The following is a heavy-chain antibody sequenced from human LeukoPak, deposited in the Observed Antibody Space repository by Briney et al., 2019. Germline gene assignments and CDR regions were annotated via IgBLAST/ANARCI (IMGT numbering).Heavy chain of an antibody. Sequence: GGSLRLSCAASGFSFSSYAMSWVRQAPGRGLEWVSAICGSGTNTYYADSVKGRFTISRDNSKNTLGLQMNSLRAEDTAVYYCAKAGGGNCFSSLDFWGQGTLVTVSS. CDR1: GFSFSSYA. CDR3: AKAGGGNCFSSLDF. D-gene: IGHD2-15*01. CDR2: ICGSGTNT. V-gene: IGHV3-23*01. J-gene: IGHJ4*02.